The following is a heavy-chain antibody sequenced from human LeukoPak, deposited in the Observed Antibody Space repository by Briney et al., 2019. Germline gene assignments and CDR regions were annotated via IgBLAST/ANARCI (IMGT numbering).Heavy chain of an antibody. CDR1: GGSFSGYY. CDR3: AGGLSTGIAVDPFDY. J-gene: IGHJ4*02. V-gene: IGHV4-34*01. Sequence: SETLSLTCAVYGGSFSGYYWSWIRQPPGKGLEWIGEINHSGSTNYNPSLKSRVTISVDTSKNQFSLKLSSVTAADTAVYYCAGGLSTGIAVDPFDYWGQGTLVTVSS. CDR2: INHSGST. D-gene: IGHD6-19*01.